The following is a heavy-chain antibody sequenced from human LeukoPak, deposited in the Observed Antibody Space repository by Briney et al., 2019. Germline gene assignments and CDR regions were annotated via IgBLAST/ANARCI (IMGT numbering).Heavy chain of an antibody. J-gene: IGHJ4*02. D-gene: IGHD6-19*01. CDR3: ARDRYEPVAGTGAFDY. CDR2: ISSSSDYT. CDR1: GFSFRGYS. V-gene: IGHV3-11*06. Sequence: GGSLRLSCAASGFSFRGYSMSWIRQAPGKGLEWVSYISSSSDYTSYADSVKGRFTISRDNAKSSLYLQMNSLRAEDTAVYYCARDRYEPVAGTGAFDYWGQGTLVTVSS.